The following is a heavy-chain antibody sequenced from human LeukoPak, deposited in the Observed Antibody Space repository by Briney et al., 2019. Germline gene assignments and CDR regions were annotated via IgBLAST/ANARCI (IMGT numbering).Heavy chain of an antibody. Sequence: PGGSLRLSCAASGFTFSGSAMHWVRQASGKGLEWVGRIRRKADNYATAYAASVKGRFTISRDDSKNTAYLQMNSLKTEDTAVYYCTRHSLSYNDYWGQGTLVTVSS. J-gene: IGHJ4*02. CDR2: IRRKADNYAT. D-gene: IGHD5-18*01. CDR1: GFTFSGSA. V-gene: IGHV3-73*01. CDR3: TRHSLSYNDY.